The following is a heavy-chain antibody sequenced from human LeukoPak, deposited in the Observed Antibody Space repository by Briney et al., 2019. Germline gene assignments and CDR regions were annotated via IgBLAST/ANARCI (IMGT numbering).Heavy chain of an antibody. CDR2: IKQDGSEK. V-gene: IGHV3-7*03. CDR3: AKESRGTPLYGMDV. J-gene: IGHJ6*02. D-gene: IGHD2-15*01. Sequence: GGSLRLSCAASGFTFSSYWMSWVRQAPGKGLEWVANIKQDGSEKYYVDSVKGRFTISRDNSKNSLYLQMNSLRAEDTALYYCAKESRGTPLYGMDVWGQGTTVTVSS. CDR1: GFTFSSYW.